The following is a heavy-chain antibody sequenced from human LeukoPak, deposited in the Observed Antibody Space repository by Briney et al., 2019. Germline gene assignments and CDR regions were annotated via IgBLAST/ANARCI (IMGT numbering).Heavy chain of an antibody. CDR3: ARGRVVGATTPYDAFDI. Sequence: GGSLRLSCAASGFTFSSYSMNWVRQAPGKGLEWVSSISSSSSYIYYADSVKGRFTISRDNAKNSLYLQTNSLRAEDTAVYYCARGRVVGATTPYDAFDIWGQGTMVTVSS. D-gene: IGHD1-26*01. V-gene: IGHV3-21*01. J-gene: IGHJ3*02. CDR2: ISSSSSYI. CDR1: GFTFSSYS.